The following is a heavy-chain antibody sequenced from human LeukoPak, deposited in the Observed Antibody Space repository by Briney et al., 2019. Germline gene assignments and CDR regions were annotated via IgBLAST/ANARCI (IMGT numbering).Heavy chain of an antibody. CDR2: IIPILGIA. V-gene: IGHV1-69*04. J-gene: IGHJ4*02. D-gene: IGHD5-18*01. CDR1: GGTFSSYA. CDR3: ARAPEGGYSYGHTFDY. Sequence: GASVKVSCKASGGTFSSYAISWVRQAPGQGLEWMGRIIPILGIANYAQKFQGRVTITAEKSTSTAYMELSSLRSEDTAVYYCARAPEGGYSYGHTFDYWGQGTLVTVSS.